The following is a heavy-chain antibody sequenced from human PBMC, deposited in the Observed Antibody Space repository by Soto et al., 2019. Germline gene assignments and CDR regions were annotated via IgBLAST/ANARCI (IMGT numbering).Heavy chain of an antibody. V-gene: IGHV3-9*01. J-gene: IGHJ4*02. CDR3: AKYIRRAATTAFDY. CDR2: ISWNSGSI. D-gene: IGHD2-15*01. Sequence: QPGGSLRLSCAASGFTFDDYAMHWVRQAPGKGLEWVSGISWNSGSIGYADSVKGRFTISRDNAKNSLYLQMNSLRAEDTALYYCAKYIRRAATTAFDYWGKGVLLT. CDR1: GFTFDDYA.